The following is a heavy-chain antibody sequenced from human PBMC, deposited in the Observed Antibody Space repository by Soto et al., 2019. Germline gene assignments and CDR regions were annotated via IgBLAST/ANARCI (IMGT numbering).Heavy chain of an antibody. J-gene: IGHJ4*02. D-gene: IGHD1-1*01. CDR3: AKEGPITNWYFDT. Sequence: QVQLVESGGGVVQPGRSLRLSCAASGFTFSSYGMHWVRQAPGKGLEWVTVISYDGKVAYYADSVKGRFTISRDNSKNTLYLQMNSLRTEDTAMYYCAKEGPITNWYFDTGAREPWSPSPQ. V-gene: IGHV3-30*18. CDR2: ISYDGKVA. CDR1: GFTFSSYG.